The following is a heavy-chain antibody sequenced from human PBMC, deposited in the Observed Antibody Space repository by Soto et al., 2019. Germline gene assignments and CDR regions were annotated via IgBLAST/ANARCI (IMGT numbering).Heavy chain of an antibody. CDR2: IIPIFGTA. CDR3: AREHIAAAGKTYFQH. CDR1: GGTFSSYA. J-gene: IGHJ1*01. D-gene: IGHD6-13*01. V-gene: IGHV1-69*13. Sequence: SVKVSCKASGGTFSSYAISWVRQAPGQGLEWMGGIIPIFGTANYAQKFQGRVTITADESTSTAYMELSSLRSEDTAVYYCAREHIAAAGKTYFQHWGQGTLGTVSS.